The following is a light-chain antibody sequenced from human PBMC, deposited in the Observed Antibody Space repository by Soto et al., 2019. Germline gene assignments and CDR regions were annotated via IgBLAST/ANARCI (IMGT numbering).Light chain of an antibody. CDR1: SNDVGGYNF. V-gene: IGLV2-8*01. CDR2: EVS. CDR3: ISDIGNINNYV. Sequence: QSALTQPPSASGSPGQSVTISCTGTSNDVGGYNFVSWYQQHPGKAPKLMIFEVSKRPPGVPDRFSGSKSRSTASLTVSGLPAEVFGDYSCISDIGNINNYVFGVGTKLTVL. J-gene: IGLJ1*01.